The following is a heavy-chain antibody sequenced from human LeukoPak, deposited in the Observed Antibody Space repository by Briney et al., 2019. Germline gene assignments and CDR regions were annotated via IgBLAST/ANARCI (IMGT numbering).Heavy chain of an antibody. V-gene: IGHV4-38-2*01. D-gene: IGHD3-3*01. J-gene: IGHJ5*02. CDR1: GYSISSGYY. CDR2: IYHSGST. CDR3: ARHAIFGVVIRNWFDP. Sequence: SETLSLTCAVSGYSISSGYYWGWIRQPPGKGLEWIGSIYHSGSTYHNPSLKSRVTISVDTAKNQFSLKLSSVTAADTAVYYCARHAIFGVVIRNWFDPWGQGTLVTVSS.